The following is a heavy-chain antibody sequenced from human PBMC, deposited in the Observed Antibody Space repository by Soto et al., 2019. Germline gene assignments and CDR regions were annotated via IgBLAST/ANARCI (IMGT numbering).Heavy chain of an antibody. CDR3: ARIAYVWVTYRHPQDY. CDR2: IDWDDDK. J-gene: IGHJ4*02. V-gene: IGHV2-70*17. CDR1: GFSLTTSGMC. D-gene: IGHD3-16*01. Sequence: SGPTLVNPTQTLTLTCTFSGFSLTTSGMCVNWIRQPPGKALEWLARIDWDDDKFYNSSLKTRLTISKDTSKNQVVLTMTNMEAVDTAIFYCARIAYVWVTYRHPQDYWGRGTQVTVAS.